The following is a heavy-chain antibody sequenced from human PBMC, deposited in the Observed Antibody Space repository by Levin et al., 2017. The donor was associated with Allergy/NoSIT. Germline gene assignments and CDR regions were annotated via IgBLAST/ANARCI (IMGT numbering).Heavy chain of an antibody. V-gene: IGHV3-23*01. D-gene: IGHD3-22*01. Sequence: GGSLRLSCAASGFTFSRYAIRWLRQAPGKGLEWVSAISGTGVTSYYADSVKGRFTISRDNSKNTVYLQMNSLRAEDTAVYYCAKRAAYDSASPAPCDFWGQGTLVTVSS. J-gene: IGHJ4*02. CDR3: AKRAAYDSASPAPCDF. CDR2: ISGTGVTS. CDR1: GFTFSRYA.